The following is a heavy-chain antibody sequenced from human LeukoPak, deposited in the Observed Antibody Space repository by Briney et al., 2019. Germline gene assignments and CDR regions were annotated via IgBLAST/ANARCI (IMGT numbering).Heavy chain of an antibody. CDR2: MNPNSGNA. J-gene: IGHJ4*02. D-gene: IGHD5-18*01. Sequence: ASVKVSCKASGYTFTTYDINWVRQAPGQGVEWMGWMNPNSGNADYAQTLQGRVTMTRDISINTAYMELSGLRYEDTAVYYCARHTAVLPGDYWGQGTLVTVSS. CDR3: ARHTAVLPGDY. CDR1: GYTFTTYD. V-gene: IGHV1-8*01.